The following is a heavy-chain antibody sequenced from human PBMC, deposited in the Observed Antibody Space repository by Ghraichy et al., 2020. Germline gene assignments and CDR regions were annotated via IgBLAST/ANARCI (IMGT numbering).Heavy chain of an antibody. Sequence: GSLSLTCTVSGGSISSYYWSWIRQPPGKGLEWIGYIYYSGSTNYNPSLKSRVTISVDTSKNQFSLKLSSVTAADTAVYYCARVDFWSGFWGGWFDPWGQGTLVTVSS. CDR3: ARVDFWSGFWGGWFDP. CDR1: GGSISSYY. CDR2: IYYSGST. D-gene: IGHD3-3*01. V-gene: IGHV4-59*01. J-gene: IGHJ5*02.